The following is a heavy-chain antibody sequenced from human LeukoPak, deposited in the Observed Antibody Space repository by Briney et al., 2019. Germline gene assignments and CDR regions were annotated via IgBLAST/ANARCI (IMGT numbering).Heavy chain of an antibody. V-gene: IGHV4-59*01. Sequence: SETLSLTCTVSGGSIRSYYWSWIRQPPGKGLEWIGYIYNSGTTNYNPSLKSRVTISVDTSKNQFSLKLSSVTAADTAVYCCARSDYYGSGNYAFDIWGQGTMVTVSS. CDR3: ARSDYYGSGNYAFDI. J-gene: IGHJ3*02. CDR1: GGSIRSYY. CDR2: IYNSGTT. D-gene: IGHD3-10*01.